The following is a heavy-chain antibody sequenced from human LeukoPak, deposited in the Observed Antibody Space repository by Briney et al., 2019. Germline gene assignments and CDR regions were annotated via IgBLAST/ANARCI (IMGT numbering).Heavy chain of an antibody. D-gene: IGHD4-17*01. V-gene: IGHV4-38-2*01. J-gene: IGHJ4*02. CDR3: ASRFKMTTVTANYYFDY. Sequence: SETLSLTCAVSCYSISSGYYWGWIRQPPGKGLEWIGSIYHSGSTYYNPSLKSRVTISVDTSKNQFSLKLSSVTAADTDVYYCASRFKMTTVTANYYFDYWGQGTLVTVSS. CDR2: IYHSGST. CDR1: CYSISSGYY.